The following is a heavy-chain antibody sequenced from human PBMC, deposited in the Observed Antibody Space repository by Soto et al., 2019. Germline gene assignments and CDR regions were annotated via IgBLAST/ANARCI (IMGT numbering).Heavy chain of an antibody. CDR3: ARDGPAAIYYY. D-gene: IGHD2-2*01. J-gene: IGHJ4*02. Sequence: SETLSLTCTVSGGSVSSGSYYWSWIRQPPGKGLEWIGYIYYSGSTNYNPSLKSRVTISVDTSKNQFSLKLSSVTAADTAVYYCARDGPAAIYYYWGQGALVTVSS. V-gene: IGHV4-61*01. CDR2: IYYSGST. CDR1: GGSVSSGSYY.